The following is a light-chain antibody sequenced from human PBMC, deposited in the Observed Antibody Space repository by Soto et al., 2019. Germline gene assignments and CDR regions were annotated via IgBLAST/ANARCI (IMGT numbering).Light chain of an antibody. CDR2: KAS. Sequence: DIQMTQSPSTLSASLGDRVTITCRASQSISDWLAWYQQKTGKAPNLLIYKASGLGSGVPSRFSGTGSGTEFTLTITSLQHDDFATYYCQQYNTYPITFGQGTRLEIK. CDR3: QQYNTYPIT. CDR1: QSISDW. J-gene: IGKJ5*01. V-gene: IGKV1-5*03.